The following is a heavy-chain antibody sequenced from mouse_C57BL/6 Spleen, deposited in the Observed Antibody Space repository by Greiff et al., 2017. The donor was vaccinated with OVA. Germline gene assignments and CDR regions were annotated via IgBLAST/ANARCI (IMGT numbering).Heavy chain of an antibody. CDR1: GFTFSDYG. Sequence: EVQLKESGGGLVKPGGSLKLSCAASGFTFSDYGMHWVRQAPEKGLEWVAYISSGSSTIYYADTVKGRFTISRDNAKNTLFLQMTSLRSEDTAMYYCARNWDGGFAYWGQGTLVTVSA. D-gene: IGHD4-1*01. CDR2: ISSGSSTI. CDR3: ARNWDGGFAY. V-gene: IGHV5-17*01. J-gene: IGHJ3*01.